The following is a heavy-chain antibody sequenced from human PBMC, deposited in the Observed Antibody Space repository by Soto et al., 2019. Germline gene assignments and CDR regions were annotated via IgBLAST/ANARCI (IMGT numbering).Heavy chain of an antibody. CDR3: ARGYDSSGYYYYYYGMDV. V-gene: IGHV1-3*01. J-gene: IGHJ6*02. D-gene: IGHD3-22*01. CDR2: INAGNGNT. Sequence: ASVKVSCKASGYTFTSYAMHWVRQAPGQRLEWMGWINAGNGNTKYSQKFQGRVTITRDTSASTAYMELSSLRSEDTAVYYCARGYDSSGYYYYYYGMDVWGQGTTVTVSS. CDR1: GYTFTSYA.